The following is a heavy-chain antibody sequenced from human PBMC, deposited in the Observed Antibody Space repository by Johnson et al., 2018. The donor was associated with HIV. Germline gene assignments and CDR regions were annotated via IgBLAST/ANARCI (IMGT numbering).Heavy chain of an antibody. CDR3: ARRCSSSSCSHGAFDI. CDR2: LDTGGNT. CDR1: GFIVSNTY. V-gene: IGHV3-53*01. J-gene: IGHJ3*02. Sequence: VQLVESGGGLIQPGGSLRLSCATSGFIVSNTYMTWVRQAPGKGLEWVSGLDTGGNTYYADSVKGRFTISRDNSKNTLYLQMNSLRAEDTAMYYCARRCSSSSCSHGAFDIWGQGTMVTVSS. D-gene: IGHD2-2*01.